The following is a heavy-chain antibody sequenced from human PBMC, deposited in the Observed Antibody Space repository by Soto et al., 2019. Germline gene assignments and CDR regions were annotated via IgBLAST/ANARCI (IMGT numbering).Heavy chain of an antibody. CDR2: INAGNGNT. Sequence: ASVKVSCKASGYTFTSYAMHWVRQAPGQRLEWMGWINAGNGNTKYSQKFQGRVTITRDTSASTAYMELSSLRSEDTAVYYCARDAFVDTAMVTFRKNWFDPWGQGTLVTVSS. J-gene: IGHJ5*02. D-gene: IGHD5-18*01. CDR1: GYTFTSYA. V-gene: IGHV1-3*01. CDR3: ARDAFVDTAMVTFRKNWFDP.